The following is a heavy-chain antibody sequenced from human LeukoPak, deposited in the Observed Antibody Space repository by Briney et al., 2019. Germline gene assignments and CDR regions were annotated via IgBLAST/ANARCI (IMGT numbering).Heavy chain of an antibody. V-gene: IGHV3-49*04. CDR2: IRGRRYGGAI. D-gene: IGHD3-16*01. CDR1: GFTFVDYD. Sequence: GGSLRLSCTASGFTFVDYDMSWVRQGPGKGLEGVGFIRGRRYGGAIEYAASVRGRFTISRDDSKSIVYMELNSLEIQDTAVYSCTQGGHLDQWGQGTLVTVSS. J-gene: IGHJ5*02. CDR3: TQGGHLDQ.